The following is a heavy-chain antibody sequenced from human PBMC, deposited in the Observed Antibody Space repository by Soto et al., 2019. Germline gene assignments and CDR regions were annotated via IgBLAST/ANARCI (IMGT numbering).Heavy chain of an antibody. Sequence: GGSLRLFCAASGFTFSSYWMHWVRQAPWKGLVWVSRINSDGSSTSYADSVKGRFTISRDNAKNTLYLQMNSLRAEDTAVYYCARFTTYYDFWSGYYLYYMDVWGKGTTVTVSS. CDR1: GFTFSSYW. D-gene: IGHD3-3*01. J-gene: IGHJ6*03. CDR2: INSDGSST. V-gene: IGHV3-74*01. CDR3: ARFTTYYDFWSGYYLYYMDV.